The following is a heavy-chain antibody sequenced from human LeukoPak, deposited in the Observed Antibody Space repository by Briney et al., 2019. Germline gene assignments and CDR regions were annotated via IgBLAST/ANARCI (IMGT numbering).Heavy chain of an antibody. J-gene: IGHJ4*02. D-gene: IGHD6-13*01. Sequence: SETLSLTCTVSGGSISSSSYYWSWIRQPPGKGLEWIGYIYYSGSTNYNPSLKSRVTISVETSKNEFSLKLRSVTAADTAVYYCARVTGYRIEDYFDYWGQGTLVTVSS. CDR2: IYYSGST. CDR1: GGSISSSSYY. V-gene: IGHV4-61*01. CDR3: ARVTGYRIEDYFDY.